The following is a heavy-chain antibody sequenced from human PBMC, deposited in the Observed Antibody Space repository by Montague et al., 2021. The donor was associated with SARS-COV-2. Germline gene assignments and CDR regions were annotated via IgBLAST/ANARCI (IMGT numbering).Heavy chain of an antibody. V-gene: IGHV4-59*01. CDR1: GGSISSYY. CDR3: ARDGCRGGSCYYNWFDP. Sequence: SETLSLTCTVSGGSISSYYWSWIRQPPGKGLEWIGYISYSGGTNXNPSLKSRVTMSVDTSKNHFSLKLNSVTAADTAVYYCARDGCRGGSCYYNWFDPWGQGTLVTVSS. CDR2: ISYSGGT. J-gene: IGHJ5*02. D-gene: IGHD2-15*01.